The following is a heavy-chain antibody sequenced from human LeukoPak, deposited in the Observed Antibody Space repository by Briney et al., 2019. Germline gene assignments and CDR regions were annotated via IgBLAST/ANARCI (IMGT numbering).Heavy chain of an antibody. J-gene: IGHJ5*02. D-gene: IGHD3-22*01. CDR2: INPNSGGT. Sequence: ASVKVSCKASGYTFTGYYMHWVRQAPGQGLEWMGWINPNSGGTNYARKFQGRVTMTRDTSISTAYMELSRLRSDDTAVYYCAREGSSGKFDPWGQGTLVTVSS. CDR1: GYTFTGYY. V-gene: IGHV1-2*02. CDR3: AREGSSGKFDP.